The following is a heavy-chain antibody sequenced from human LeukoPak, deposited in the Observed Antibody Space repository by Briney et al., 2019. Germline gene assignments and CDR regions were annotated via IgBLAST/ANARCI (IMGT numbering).Heavy chain of an antibody. CDR3: ASGYYYYGMDV. CDR1: GFTFSEHY. CDR2: INSSSINT. Sequence: GGSLRLSCAAAGFTFSEHYMRWIRQAPGKGLEWVSYINSSSINTNYADSVKGRFTISRDNAKNSLYLQMNSLRAEDTAVYYCASGYYYYGMDVWGQGTTVTVSS. V-gene: IGHV3-11*06. J-gene: IGHJ6*02.